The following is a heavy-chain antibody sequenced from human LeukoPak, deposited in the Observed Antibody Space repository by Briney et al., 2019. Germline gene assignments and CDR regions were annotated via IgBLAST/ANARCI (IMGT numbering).Heavy chain of an antibody. CDR2: IKQDESEK. J-gene: IGHJ4*02. CDR3: ARDFEISSG. V-gene: IGHV3-7*01. CDR1: GFTLSSYE. Sequence: GGSLRLSCAASGFTLSSYEMNWVRQAPGKGLEWVANIKQDESEKYYVDSVKGRFTISRDNAKNSLYLQMNSLRAEDTAVYYCARDFEISSGWGQGTLVTVSS. D-gene: IGHD6-19*01.